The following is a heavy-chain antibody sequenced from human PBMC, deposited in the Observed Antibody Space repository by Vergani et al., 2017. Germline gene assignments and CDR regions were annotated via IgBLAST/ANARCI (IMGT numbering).Heavy chain of an antibody. D-gene: IGHD6-13*01. V-gene: IGHV4-34*01. J-gene: IGHJ5*02. CDR2: INHSGST. CDR3: ARGLYSSSRLSWFDP. CDR1: GGSFSGYY. Sequence: QAQLQESGPGLVKPSETLSLTCAVYGGSFSGYYWSWIRQPPGKGLEWIGEINHSGSTNYNPSLKSRVTISVDTSKNQFSLKLSSVTAADTAVYYCARGLYSSSRLSWFDPWGQGTLVTVSS.